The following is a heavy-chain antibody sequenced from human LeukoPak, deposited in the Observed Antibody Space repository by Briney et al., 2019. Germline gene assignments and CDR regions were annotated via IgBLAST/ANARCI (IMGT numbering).Heavy chain of an antibody. V-gene: IGHV4-59*01. J-gene: IGHJ3*02. D-gene: IGHD2-21*02. Sequence: SETLSLNCTVSGGSISSYYWGWIRQPPGQGLEWIGYIYYSGSTNYNPSLKSRVTISVATSKTQFSLKLSSVAAADTAVYYCARDLGCGGDCYAFDIWGQGTMVTVSS. CDR3: ARDLGCGGDCYAFDI. CDR1: GGSISSYY. CDR2: IYYSGST.